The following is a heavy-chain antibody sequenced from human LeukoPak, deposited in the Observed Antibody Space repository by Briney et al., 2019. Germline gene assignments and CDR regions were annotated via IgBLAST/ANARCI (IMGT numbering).Heavy chain of an antibody. CDR1: GYSFTSYW. Sequence: PGESLKISCKGSGYSFTSYWIGWVRQMPGKGLEWMGIIYPDDSDTRYSPSFQGQVTMSAGKSISTAYLQWSSLRASDTAMYYCARRVRVVGATDYFDYWGQGTLVTVSP. V-gene: IGHV5-51*01. CDR3: ARRVRVVGATDYFDY. J-gene: IGHJ4*02. D-gene: IGHD1-26*01. CDR2: IYPDDSDT.